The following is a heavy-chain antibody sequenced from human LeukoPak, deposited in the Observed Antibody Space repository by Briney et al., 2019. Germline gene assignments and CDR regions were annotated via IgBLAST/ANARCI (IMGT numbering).Heavy chain of an antibody. Sequence: GSLRLSCAASGFTFSSYSMTWVRQAPGEGLEWVSSISSSSSYIYYADSVKGRFTISRDNAKNSLYLQMNSLRAEDTAVYYCASRLHYDFWSGYSDWGQGTLVTVSS. J-gene: IGHJ4*02. D-gene: IGHD3-3*01. CDR1: GFTFSSYS. CDR2: ISSSSSYI. CDR3: ASRLHYDFWSGYSD. V-gene: IGHV3-21*01.